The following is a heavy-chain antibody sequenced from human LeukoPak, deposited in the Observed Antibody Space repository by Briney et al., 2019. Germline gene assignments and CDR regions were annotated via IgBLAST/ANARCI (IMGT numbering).Heavy chain of an antibody. V-gene: IGHV1-2*02. J-gene: IGHJ6*02. CDR1: GYTFTGYY. D-gene: IGHD2-15*01. CDR3: ARGPVAATQGYYYYGMDV. Sequence: ASVKISCKASGYTFTGYYMNWVRQAPGQGLEWMGWINPNSGSTNYAQKFQGRVTMTRDTSISTAYMELSRLRSGDTAVYYCARGPVAATQGYYYYGMDVWGQGTTVTVSS. CDR2: INPNSGST.